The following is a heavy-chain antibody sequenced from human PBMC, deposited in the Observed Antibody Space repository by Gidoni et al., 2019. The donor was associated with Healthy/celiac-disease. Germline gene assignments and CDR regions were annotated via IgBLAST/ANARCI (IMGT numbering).Heavy chain of an antibody. D-gene: IGHD3-22*01. J-gene: IGHJ6*02. V-gene: IGHV1-2*02. CDR1: GYTFTGYY. CDR2: INPNSGGT. CDR3: ARGYYDSSGYRTPYGMDV. Sequence: QVQLVQSGAEVTKPGASVKVSCKASGYTFTGYYMPWVRQAPGQGLEWMGWINPNSGGTNDAQKFQGRVTMTRDTSISTAYMELSRLRSDDTAVYYCARGYYDSSGYRTPYGMDVWGQGTTVTVSS.